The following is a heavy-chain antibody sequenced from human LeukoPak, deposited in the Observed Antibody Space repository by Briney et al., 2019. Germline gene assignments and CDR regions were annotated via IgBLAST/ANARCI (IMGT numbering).Heavy chain of an antibody. Sequence: GGSLRLSCAVSGFTFDDYAMHWVRQAPGRGLEWVSGINWKSGNGIYADSVKGRFTISRDNAKNSLYLQMSSLRAEDTALYYCTRRAARWQFDLWGRGTLLTVSS. CDR3: TRRAARWQFDL. CDR1: GFTFDDYA. J-gene: IGHJ2*01. CDR2: INWKSGNG. D-gene: IGHD5-24*01. V-gene: IGHV3-9*01.